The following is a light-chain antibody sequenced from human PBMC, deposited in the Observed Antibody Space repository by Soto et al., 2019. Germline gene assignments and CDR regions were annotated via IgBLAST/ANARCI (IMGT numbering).Light chain of an antibody. CDR1: QGISRY. J-gene: IGKJ2*01. Sequence: DSQLTQSPSFLSASVGDRVTITCRASQGISRYLAWYQQKPGKAPKLLIYAASPLQSGVPSRFSGSGSGTAFTLTISSLQPEEFATYHCQQLNSYPRTFGQGTKLEIK. CDR3: QQLNSYPRT. V-gene: IGKV1-9*01. CDR2: AAS.